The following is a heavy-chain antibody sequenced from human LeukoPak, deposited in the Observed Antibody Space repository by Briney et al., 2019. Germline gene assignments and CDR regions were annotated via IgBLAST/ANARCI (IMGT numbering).Heavy chain of an antibody. V-gene: IGHV4-30-2*01. Sequence: SQTLSLTCTVSNGSISSRGYYWSWIRQPPGKGLEWIGYIYYSGSTYYNPSLKSRVTMSVDRSKNQFSPKLSSVTAADTAVYYCARDRPIAAVGLPFDYYYYMDVWGKGTTVTVSS. CDR3: ARDRPIAAVGLPFDYYYYMDV. CDR1: NGSISSRGYY. CDR2: IYYSGST. J-gene: IGHJ6*03. D-gene: IGHD6-13*01.